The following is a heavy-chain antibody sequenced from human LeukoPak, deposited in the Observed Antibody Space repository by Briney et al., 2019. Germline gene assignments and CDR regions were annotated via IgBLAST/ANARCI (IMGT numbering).Heavy chain of an antibody. CDR2: ISGSGGST. Sequence: GGSLRLSCAASGFTFSSYAMSWVRQAPRKGLEWVSAISGSGGSTYYADSVKGRFTISRDNSKNTLYLQMNSLRAEDTAVYYCAKPANKYYYDSSGYYDLDYWGQGTLVTVSS. D-gene: IGHD3-22*01. J-gene: IGHJ4*02. CDR1: GFTFSSYA. V-gene: IGHV3-23*01. CDR3: AKPANKYYYDSSGYYDLDY.